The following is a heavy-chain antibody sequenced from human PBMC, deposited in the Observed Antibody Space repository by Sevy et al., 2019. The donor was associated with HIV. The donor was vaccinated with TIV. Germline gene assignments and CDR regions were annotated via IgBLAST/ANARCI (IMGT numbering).Heavy chain of an antibody. V-gene: IGHV4-39*01. J-gene: IGHJ4*02. CDR3: ARQVGQLRFFDWSPGYFDY. CDR2: IYYSGST. D-gene: IGHD3-9*01. CDR1: GDSISSSPYY. Sequence: SETLSLTCTVSGDSISSSPYYWGWIRQSHGKGLEWIGSIYYSGSTYYNPSLKSRVPISVDTSENQFSLKLNSVTAADTAVYYCARQVGQLRFFDWSPGYFDYWGQGILVTVSS.